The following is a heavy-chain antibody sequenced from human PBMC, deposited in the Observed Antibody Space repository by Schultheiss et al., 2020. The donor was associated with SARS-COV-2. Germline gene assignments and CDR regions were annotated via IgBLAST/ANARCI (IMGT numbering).Heavy chain of an antibody. Sequence: GESLKISCAASGFTYSSYGMHWVRQAPGKGLEWVAVIWYDGSNKYYADSVKGRFTISRDNSKNTLYLQMNSLRAEDTAVYYCARDSYSRGIAVAGYYYYYGMDVWGQGTTVTVSS. V-gene: IGHV3-33*01. J-gene: IGHJ6*02. CDR2: IWYDGSNK. D-gene: IGHD6-19*01. CDR3: ARDSYSRGIAVAGYYYYYGMDV. CDR1: GFTYSSYG.